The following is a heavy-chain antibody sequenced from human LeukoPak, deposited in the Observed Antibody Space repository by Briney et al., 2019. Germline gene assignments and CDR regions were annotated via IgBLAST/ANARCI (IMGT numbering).Heavy chain of an antibody. J-gene: IGHJ4*02. CDR2: IEEDGSRK. CDR1: GFTFSSYW. Sequence: PGGSLRLSCAASGFTFSSYWMSWVRQAPGKGLEWVANIEEDGSRKEYVNSVKGRFTISRDNAKNSLYLQMDSLRAEDTAVYYCARSGYSWGQGTLVTVSS. CDR3: ARSGYS. D-gene: IGHD3-22*01. V-gene: IGHV3-7*01.